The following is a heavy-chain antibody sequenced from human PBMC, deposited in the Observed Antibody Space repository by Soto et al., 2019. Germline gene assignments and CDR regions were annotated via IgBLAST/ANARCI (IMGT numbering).Heavy chain of an antibody. J-gene: IGHJ6*02. CDR1: GFTFSSYW. CDR3: ASSGVGTDYYYYGMDV. D-gene: IGHD7-27*01. V-gene: IGHV3-7*01. CDR2: IKQDGSEK. Sequence: EVQLVESGGGLVQPGGSLRLSCAASGFTFSSYWMSWVRQAPGKGLEWVANIKQDGSEKYYVDSVKGRFTISRDNAKNSLYLQMNRLIAEDTALYYCASSGVGTDYYYYGMDVWGQGTTVTVSS.